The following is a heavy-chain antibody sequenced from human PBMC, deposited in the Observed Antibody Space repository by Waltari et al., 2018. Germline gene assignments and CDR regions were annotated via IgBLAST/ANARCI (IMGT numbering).Heavy chain of an antibody. CDR2: IWYDGSNK. V-gene: IGHV3-33*01. CDR3: ARKGHTSYSSPADY. D-gene: IGHD6-19*01. CDR1: GFTFSSYG. J-gene: IGHJ4*02. Sequence: QVQLVESGGGVVQPGRSLRLSCAASGFTFSSYGMPWVRQAPGKGLEWVAVIWYDGSNKYYADSVKGRFTISRDNSKNTLYLQMNSLRAEDTAVYYCARKGHTSYSSPADYWGQGTLVTVSS.